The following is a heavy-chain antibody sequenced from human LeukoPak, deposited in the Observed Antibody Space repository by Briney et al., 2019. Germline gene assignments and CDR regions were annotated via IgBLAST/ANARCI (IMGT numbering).Heavy chain of an antibody. CDR1: GDSLTSSSHY. D-gene: IGHD2-21*02. J-gene: IGHJ3*02. CDR3: VAGMTASAAFDI. Sequence: SETLSLTCTVSGDSLTSSSHYWGWIRQPPGKRLQWVASLHHTGRNYSNAALKSRVSISMDTAKSQFSLKVNSVTAADSGVYYCVAGMTASAAFDIWGQGTMVAVSS. V-gene: IGHV4-39*01. CDR2: LHHTGRN.